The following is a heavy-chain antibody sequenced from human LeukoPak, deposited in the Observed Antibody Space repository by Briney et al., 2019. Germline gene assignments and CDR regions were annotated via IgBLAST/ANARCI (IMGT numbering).Heavy chain of an antibody. Sequence: PSETLSLIRTVSGGSLTPRSYYWGGSRQPPGKGLEGNGRMCNSGSTFYNPSLKSRVTMSVDTSKNQFSLKLSSVTAADTAVYYCASQADFLTGYYLPPDDAFDIWGQGTMVTVSS. CDR3: ASQADFLTGYYLPPDDAFDI. V-gene: IGHV4-39*07. D-gene: IGHD3-9*01. CDR1: GGSLTPRSYY. CDR2: MCNSGST. J-gene: IGHJ3*02.